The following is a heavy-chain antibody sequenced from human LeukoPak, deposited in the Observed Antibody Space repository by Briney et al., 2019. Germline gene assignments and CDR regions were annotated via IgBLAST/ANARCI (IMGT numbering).Heavy chain of an antibody. D-gene: IGHD3-3*01. CDR1: GGSFSGYY. Sequence: SETLSLTCAVYGGSFSGYYWSWIRQPPGKGLGWIGEINHSGSTNYNPSLKSRVTISVDTSKNQFSLKLSSVTAADTAVYYFARHARYYDFWSGYSPPGYYYGMDVWGQGTTVTVSS. J-gene: IGHJ6*02. CDR2: INHSGST. V-gene: IGHV4-34*01. CDR3: ARHARYYDFWSGYSPPGYYYGMDV.